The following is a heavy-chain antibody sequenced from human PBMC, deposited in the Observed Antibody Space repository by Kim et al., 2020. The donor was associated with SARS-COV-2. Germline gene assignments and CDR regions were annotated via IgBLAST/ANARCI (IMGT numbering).Heavy chain of an antibody. D-gene: IGHD3-22*01. J-gene: IGHJ4*02. V-gene: IGHV1-69*13. CDR1: GGTFSSYA. CDR3: ARDSGWGYYDSSGYYTFDY. Sequence: SVKVSCKASGGTFSSYAISWVRQAPGQGLEWMGGIIPIFGTANYAQKFQGRVTITADESTSTAYMELSSLRSEDTAVYYCARDSGWGYYDSSGYYTFDYWGQGTLVTVSS. CDR2: IIPIFGTA.